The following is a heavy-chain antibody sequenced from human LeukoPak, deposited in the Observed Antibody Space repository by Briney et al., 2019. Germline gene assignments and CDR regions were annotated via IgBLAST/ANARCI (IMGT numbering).Heavy chain of an antibody. V-gene: IGHV3-7*01. CDR3: AKDVQYYYDSSGYFDY. CDR1: GFTFSTYW. D-gene: IGHD3-22*01. J-gene: IGHJ4*02. Sequence: GGSLRLSCEASGFTFSTYWMSWVRQAPGKGPECVANIKPDGSDKYYVDSMKGRFTISRDNAKNSLYLQMNNLRAEDTAVYYCAKDVQYYYDSSGYFDYWGQGTLVTVSS. CDR2: IKPDGSDK.